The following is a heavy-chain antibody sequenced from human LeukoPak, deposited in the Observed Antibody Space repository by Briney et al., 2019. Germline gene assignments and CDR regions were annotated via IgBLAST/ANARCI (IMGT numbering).Heavy chain of an antibody. V-gene: IGHV3-30*04. Sequence: PGGSLRLSCAAYGFTFSSYAMHWVRQAPGKGLEWVAVISYDGSNKYYADSVKGRFTISRDNSKNTLYLQMNSLRAEDTAVYYCARGQAVSDYWGQGTLVTVSS. CDR2: ISYDGSNK. D-gene: IGHD6-19*01. CDR3: ARGQAVSDY. J-gene: IGHJ4*02. CDR1: GFTFSSYA.